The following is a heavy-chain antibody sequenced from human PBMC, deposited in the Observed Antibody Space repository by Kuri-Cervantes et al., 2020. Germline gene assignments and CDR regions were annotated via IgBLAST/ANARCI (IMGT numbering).Heavy chain of an antibody. CDR2: INPNSGGT. D-gene: IGHD1-1*01. V-gene: IGHV1-2*02. Sequence: ASVTVSCRASGYTFTGYYMHWVRQAPGQGLEWMGWINPNSGGTNYAQKFQGRVTITRDTSISTAYMELSRLRSDDTAVYYCARAAHWNDAFWFDPWGQGTLVTVSS. CDR1: GYTFTGYY. J-gene: IGHJ5*02. CDR3: ARAAHWNDAFWFDP.